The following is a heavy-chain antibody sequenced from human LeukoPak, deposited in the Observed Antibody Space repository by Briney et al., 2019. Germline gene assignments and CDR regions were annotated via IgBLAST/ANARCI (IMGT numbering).Heavy chain of an antibody. D-gene: IGHD1-7*01. Sequence: GGTLRLSCAASGFSFSTYDMNWVRQAPGKGLEWVSTISGGDGTTHYADSVKGRFTISRDNSKNTLYLQMNSLRADDTAVYYCAKRRGLELLYYYYMDVWGKGTTVTVSS. V-gene: IGHV3-23*01. CDR3: AKRRGLELLYYYYMDV. J-gene: IGHJ6*03. CDR1: GFSFSTYD. CDR2: ISGGDGTT.